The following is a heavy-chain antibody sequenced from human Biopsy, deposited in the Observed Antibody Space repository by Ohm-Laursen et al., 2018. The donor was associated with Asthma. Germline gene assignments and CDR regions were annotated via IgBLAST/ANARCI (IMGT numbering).Heavy chain of an antibody. D-gene: IGHD2-2*01. CDR1: GFTFGDYW. CDR2: IKHDGSEK. CDR3: ARDGVVPDAMYYHYYYGLDV. Sequence: GSLRLSCTASGFTFGDYWMSWVRQVPGKGLEWVANIKHDGSEKNHVDSLKGRFTISRDNAKNTLYLQMNSLRVEDTAVYYCARDGVVPDAMYYHYYYGLDVWGQGTTVIVSS. V-gene: IGHV3-7*01. J-gene: IGHJ6*02.